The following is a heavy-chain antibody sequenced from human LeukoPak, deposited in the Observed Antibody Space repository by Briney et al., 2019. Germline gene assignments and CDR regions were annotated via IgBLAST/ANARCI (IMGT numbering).Heavy chain of an antibody. CDR1: GYTFTGYY. CDR3: AREQIVATTNFDY. Sequence: GASVKVSCKASGYTFTGYYMHWVRQAPGQGLEWMGWINPNSGGTNYAQKFQGRVIMTRDTSISTAYMELSRLRSDDTAVYYCAREQIVATTNFDYWGQGTLVTVSS. CDR2: INPNSGGT. V-gene: IGHV1-2*02. D-gene: IGHD5-12*01. J-gene: IGHJ4*02.